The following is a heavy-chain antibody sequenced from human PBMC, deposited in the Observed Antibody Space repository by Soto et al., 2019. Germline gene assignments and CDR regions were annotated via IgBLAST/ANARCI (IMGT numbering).Heavy chain of an antibody. D-gene: IGHD2-15*01. J-gene: IGHJ4*02. CDR2: IHYTGST. V-gene: IGHV4-59*11. Sequence: SETLSLTCTVSGGSIISHYWSWIRQPPGKGLEWIGYIHYTGSTDYNPSLKSRLTISVDTSKNQFSLKLTSVAAADTAVYYCARGGWSLDYWGQGTLVTVSS. CDR1: GGSIISHY. CDR3: ARGGWSLDY.